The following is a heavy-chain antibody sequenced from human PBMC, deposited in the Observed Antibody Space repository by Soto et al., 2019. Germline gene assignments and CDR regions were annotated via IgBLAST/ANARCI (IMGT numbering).Heavy chain of an antibody. Sequence: ASVKVSCKASGGTFSSYTISWVRQAPGQGLEWMGRIIPILGIANYAQKFQGRVTITADKSTSTAYMELSSLRSEDTAVYYCARVRTGPNPTHDAFDIWGQGTLVTGSS. J-gene: IGHJ3*02. CDR1: GGTFSSYT. CDR3: ARVRTGPNPTHDAFDI. D-gene: IGHD3-9*01. CDR2: IIPILGIA. V-gene: IGHV1-69*02.